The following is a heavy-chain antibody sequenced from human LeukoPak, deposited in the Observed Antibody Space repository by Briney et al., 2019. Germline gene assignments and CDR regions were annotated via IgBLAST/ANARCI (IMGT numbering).Heavy chain of an antibody. CDR3: AKVGHGDYVYYYGMDV. CDR2: ISGSGGST. Sequence: GGSLRLSCAASGFTFSSYAMSWVRQAPGKGLEWVSAISGSGGSTYYADSVKGRFTISRDNSKNTLYLQMNSLRAEDTAVYYCAKVGHGDYVYYYGMDVWGQGTTVTVSS. CDR1: GFTFSSYA. D-gene: IGHD4-17*01. J-gene: IGHJ6*02. V-gene: IGHV3-23*01.